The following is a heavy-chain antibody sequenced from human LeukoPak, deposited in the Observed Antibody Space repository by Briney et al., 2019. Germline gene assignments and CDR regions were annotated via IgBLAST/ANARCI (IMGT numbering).Heavy chain of an antibody. Sequence: GGSLRLSCAASGFTFSSYNMNWVRQAPGKGLEWVSSISSSSSYIYYADSVKGRFTISRDNAKNSLYLQMNSLRAEDTAVYYCAKHSSGWTDDAFDIWGQGTMVTVSS. CDR3: AKHSSGWTDDAFDI. V-gene: IGHV3-21*01. CDR2: ISSSSSYI. CDR1: GFTFSSYN. J-gene: IGHJ3*02. D-gene: IGHD6-19*01.